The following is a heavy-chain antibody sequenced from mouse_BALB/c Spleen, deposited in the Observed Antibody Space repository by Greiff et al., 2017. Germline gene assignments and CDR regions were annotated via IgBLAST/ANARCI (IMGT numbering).Heavy chain of an antibody. CDR3: ARDMELGRGY. CDR2: IRNKANGYTT. D-gene: IGHD4-1*01. J-gene: IGHJ2*01. CDR1: GFTFTDYY. V-gene: IGHV7-3*02. Sequence: EVKLVESGGGLVQPGGSLRLSCATSGFTFTDYYMSWVRQPPGKALEWLGFIRNKANGYTTEYSASMKGRFTISRDNSQSILYLQMNTLRAEDSATYYCARDMELGRGYWGQGTTLTVSS.